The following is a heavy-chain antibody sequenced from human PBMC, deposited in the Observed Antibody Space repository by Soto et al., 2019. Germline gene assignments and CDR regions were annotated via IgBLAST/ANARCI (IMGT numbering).Heavy chain of an antibody. CDR1: GYSINSGYY. D-gene: IGHD3-22*01. Sequence: PSETLSLTCGVSGYSINSGYYWGWVRQPPGKGLEWIGSIFHSGSTYYNPSLKSRVTISVDTSKNHVSVKLNSVTAADTAVYYCVRSRPMIENWFETWGQGTMVTVSS. CDR2: IFHSGST. V-gene: IGHV4-38-2*01. CDR3: VRSRPMIENWFET. J-gene: IGHJ5*02.